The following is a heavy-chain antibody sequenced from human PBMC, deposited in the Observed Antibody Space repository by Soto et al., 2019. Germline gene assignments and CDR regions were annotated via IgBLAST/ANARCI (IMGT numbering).Heavy chain of an antibody. CDR1: GFTFSSYW. J-gene: IGHJ6*03. CDR3: AGLGGSGSYYYYYYYMDV. Sequence: GESLKISCAASGFTFSSYWMSWVRQAPGKGLEWVANIKQDGSEKYYVDSVKGRFTISRDNAKNSLYLQMNSLRAEDTAVYYCAGLGGSGSYYYYYYYMDVWGKGTTVTVSS. CDR2: IKQDGSEK. V-gene: IGHV3-7*03. D-gene: IGHD3-10*01.